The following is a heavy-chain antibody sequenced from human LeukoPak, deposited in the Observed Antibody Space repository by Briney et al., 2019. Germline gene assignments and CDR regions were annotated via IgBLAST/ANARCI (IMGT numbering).Heavy chain of an antibody. J-gene: IGHJ5*02. CDR3: AATGTILGDWFDP. Sequence: PSETLSLTCAVYGGSFSGYYWSWIRQPPGKGLEWIGEIDHSGSTNYNPSLKSRVTILVDTSKNQFSLKLSSVTAADTAVYYCAATGTILGDWFDPWGQGTLVTVSS. CDR2: IDHSGST. D-gene: IGHD1-1*01. V-gene: IGHV4-34*01. CDR1: GGSFSGYY.